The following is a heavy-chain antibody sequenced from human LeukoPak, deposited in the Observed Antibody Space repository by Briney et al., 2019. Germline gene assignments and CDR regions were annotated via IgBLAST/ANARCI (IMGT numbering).Heavy chain of an antibody. CDR1: GYTFTGYY. D-gene: IGHD2-2*01. J-gene: IGHJ4*02. Sequence: ASVKVSCKASGYTFTGYYMHWVRQAPGQGLEWRVWINPNSGGTNYAQKFQGRVTMTRDTSISTAYMELSRLRSDDTAVYYCARREGGYCSTTSCYVVDYWGQGTLVTVSS. V-gene: IGHV1-2*02. CDR3: ARREGGYCSTTSCYVVDY. CDR2: INPNSGGT.